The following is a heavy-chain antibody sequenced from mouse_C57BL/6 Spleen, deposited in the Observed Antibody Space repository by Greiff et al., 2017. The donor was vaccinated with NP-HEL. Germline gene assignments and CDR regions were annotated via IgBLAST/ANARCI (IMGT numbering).Heavy chain of an antibody. CDR1: GFTFSDYG. D-gene: IGHD2-4*01. CDR3: AIYDYEAY. Sequence: EVQGVESGGGLVKPGGSLKLSCAASGFTFSDYGMHWVRQAPEKGLDWVAYISSGSITLYYTDTVKGRFTISRDNAKNTLFLQMTSLRSEDTAMYYCAIYDYEAYWGQGTLVTVSA. J-gene: IGHJ3*01. CDR2: ISSGSITL. V-gene: IGHV5-17*01.